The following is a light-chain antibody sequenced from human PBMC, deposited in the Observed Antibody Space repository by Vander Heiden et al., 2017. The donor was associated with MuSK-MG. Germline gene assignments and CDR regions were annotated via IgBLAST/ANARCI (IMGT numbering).Light chain of an antibody. CDR1: RSNIGSNA. CDR3: AAWDDSLSGPRI. Sequence: QSVLTQPPSASGTPGQRVTISCSGSRSNIGSNAVNWYQQLPGTAPKLLIYKNDQRPSGVPDRFSGSKSGTSASLAISGLQSEDEADYYCAAWDDSLSGPRIFGGGTKLTVL. V-gene: IGLV1-44*01. CDR2: KND. J-gene: IGLJ2*01.